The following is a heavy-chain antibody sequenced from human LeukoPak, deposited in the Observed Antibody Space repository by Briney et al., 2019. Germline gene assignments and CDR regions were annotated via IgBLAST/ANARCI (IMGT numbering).Heavy chain of an antibody. D-gene: IGHD2-2*01. CDR2: VSSSGSTI. V-gene: IGHV3-48*03. Sequence: GGSLRLSCAASGFTFSSYEMNWVRQAPGKGLEWVSYVSSSGSTIYYADSVKGRFTISRDNAKNSLYLQMNSLRAEDTAVYYCARGGDCSSTSCFFDYWGQGTLVTVSS. CDR3: ARGGDCSSTSCFFDY. J-gene: IGHJ4*02. CDR1: GFTFSSYE.